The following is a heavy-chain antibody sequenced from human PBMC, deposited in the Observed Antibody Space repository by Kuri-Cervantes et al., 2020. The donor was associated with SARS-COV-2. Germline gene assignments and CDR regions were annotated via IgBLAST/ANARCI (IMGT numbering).Heavy chain of an antibody. D-gene: IGHD3-9*01. V-gene: IGHV3-30*07. CDR1: GFIFRNYA. CDR3: ARGVVAGDIFSDY. J-gene: IGHJ4*02. CDR2: MSGDQRLT. Sequence: GGSLRLSCAASGFIFRNYALSWVRQAPGKELEWVAVMSGDQRLTFYGVSVMGRFTISRDNAKNTLYLQMNSLRAEDTAVYYCARGVVAGDIFSDYWGQGNRV.